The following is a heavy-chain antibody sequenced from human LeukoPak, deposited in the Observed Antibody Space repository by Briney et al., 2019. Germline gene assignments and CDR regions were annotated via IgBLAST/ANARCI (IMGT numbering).Heavy chain of an antibody. CDR2: ISSSSTYI. V-gene: IGHV3-21*01. Sequence: PGGSLRLSCAASGFIFSSYSINWVRQAPGKGLEWVSFISSSSTYIYYADSVKGRFTISRDNAKNSLYLQMNSLRAEDTAVYYCARDESSGWNYYYYYGMDVWGQGTTVTVSS. D-gene: IGHD6-19*01. J-gene: IGHJ6*02. CDR1: GFIFSSYS. CDR3: ARDESSGWNYYYYYGMDV.